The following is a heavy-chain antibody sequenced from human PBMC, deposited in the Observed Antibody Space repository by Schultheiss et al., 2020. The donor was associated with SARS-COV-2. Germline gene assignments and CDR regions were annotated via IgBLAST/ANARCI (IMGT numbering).Heavy chain of an antibody. CDR2: IYHSGST. V-gene: IGHV4-34*01. CDR1: GGSISSYY. D-gene: IGHD3-3*01. CDR3: ARHLLADVWSGFRYHFAY. Sequence: SETLSLTCTVSGGSISSYYWSWIRQPPGKGLEWIGEIYHSGSTNYNPSLKSRVTISVDTSKNQFSLKLSSVTAADTAVYYCARHLLADVWSGFRYHFAYWGQGTLVTVSS. J-gene: IGHJ4*01.